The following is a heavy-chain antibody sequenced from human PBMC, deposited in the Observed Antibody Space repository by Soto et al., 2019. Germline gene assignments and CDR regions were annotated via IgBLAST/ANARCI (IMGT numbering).Heavy chain of an antibody. J-gene: IGHJ5*02. Sequence: GASVKVSCKASGYTFTSYDINWVRQATGQGLEWMGWMNPNSGNTGYAQKFQGRVTMTRNTSISTAYMELSSLRSEDTAVYYCARGQLLWFGSWFDPWGQGALVTVSS. V-gene: IGHV1-8*01. CDR1: GYTFTSYD. CDR2: MNPNSGNT. CDR3: ARGQLLWFGSWFDP. D-gene: IGHD3-10*01.